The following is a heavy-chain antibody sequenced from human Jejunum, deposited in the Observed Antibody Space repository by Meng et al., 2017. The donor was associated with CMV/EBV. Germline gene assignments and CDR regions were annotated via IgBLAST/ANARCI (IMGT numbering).Heavy chain of an antibody. D-gene: IGHD1-1*01. CDR3: VRYENLQHGMDV. Sequence: SGFTFKTFWMTWVRQAPGKGLEWVANIKEDGRGQWYVDSVKGRFTISRDNARKSLYLQMNSLRAEDTAVYYCVRYENLQHGMDVWGQGTTVTVSS. CDR1: GFTFKTFW. V-gene: IGHV3-7*01. CDR2: IKEDGRGQ. J-gene: IGHJ6*02.